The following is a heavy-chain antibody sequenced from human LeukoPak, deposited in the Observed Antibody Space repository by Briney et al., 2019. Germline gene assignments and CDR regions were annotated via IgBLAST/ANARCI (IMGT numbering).Heavy chain of an antibody. CDR3: ARDLDGYCSSTSCYTHYYYYYMDV. J-gene: IGHJ6*03. V-gene: IGHV4-4*07. Sequence: SETLSLTCTVSGGSISSYYWSWLRQPAGKGLEWIGRIYTSGSTNYNPSLKSRVTMSVDTSKNQFSLKLSSVTAADTAVYYCARDLDGYCSSTSCYTHYYYYYMDVWGKGTTVTVSS. CDR1: GGSISSYY. D-gene: IGHD2-2*02. CDR2: IYTSGST.